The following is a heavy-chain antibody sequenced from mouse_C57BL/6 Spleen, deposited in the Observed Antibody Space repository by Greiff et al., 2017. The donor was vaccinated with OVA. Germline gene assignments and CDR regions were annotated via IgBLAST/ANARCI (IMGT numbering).Heavy chain of an antibody. V-gene: IGHV1-81*01. CDR2: IYPRSGNP. D-gene: IGHD1-1*01. CDR3: ARESNYYGSSYGFAY. CDR1: GYTFTSYG. J-gene: IGHJ3*01. Sequence: VQLVESGAELARPGASVKLSCKASGYTFTSYGISWVKQRTGQGLEWIGEIYPRSGNPYYNEKFKGKATLTADKSSSTAYMELRSLTSEDSAVYFCARESNYYGSSYGFAYWGQGTLVTVSA.